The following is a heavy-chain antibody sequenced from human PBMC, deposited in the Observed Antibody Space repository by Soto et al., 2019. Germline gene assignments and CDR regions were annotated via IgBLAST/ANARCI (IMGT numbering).Heavy chain of an antibody. Sequence: QVQLVESGGGVAQPGRSLRLSCAASGFSFSSYGMHWVRQAPVKGLEWVAVISYDGSNKYYADSVKGRFTISRDNSKNTLFLQMNSLRAEDTAVYYCAKVPVEVEWLSLYYYYYGMDVWGQGTTVTVSS. CDR1: GFSFSSYG. J-gene: IGHJ6*02. CDR2: ISYDGSNK. V-gene: IGHV3-30*18. CDR3: AKVPVEVEWLSLYYYYYGMDV. D-gene: IGHD3-3*01.